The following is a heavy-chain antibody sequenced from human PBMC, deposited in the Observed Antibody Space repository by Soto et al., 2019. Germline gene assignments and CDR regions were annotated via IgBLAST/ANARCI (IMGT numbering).Heavy chain of an antibody. Sequence: GGSLRLSCAASGFTFSSHSMNWVRQAPGKGLEWVSYISSGSTTIHYADSVKGRFTISRDDAKNSLYLQMNSLRAEDTAVYYCASFYSSGWWAFDLWDQGTMVTVSS. D-gene: IGHD6-19*01. CDR1: GFTFSSHS. CDR3: ASFYSSGWWAFDL. V-gene: IGHV3-48*01. J-gene: IGHJ3*01. CDR2: ISSGSTTI.